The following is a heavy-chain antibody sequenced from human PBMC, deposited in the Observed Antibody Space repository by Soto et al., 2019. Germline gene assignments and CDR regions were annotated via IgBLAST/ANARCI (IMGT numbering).Heavy chain of an antibody. Sequence: AGCGGTASSSRMTWYRPTPGKGLEWVSIISGSGGSTYYADSVKGRFTISRDNSKNTLYLQMNSLRADDTAVYYCAKEDSYYDSSGYYLEYFHHWGQGTLVTVSS. CDR3: AKEDSYYDSSGYYLEYFHH. J-gene: IGHJ1*01. D-gene: IGHD3-22*01. CDR1: GGTASSSR. V-gene: IGHV3-23*01. CDR2: ISGSGGST.